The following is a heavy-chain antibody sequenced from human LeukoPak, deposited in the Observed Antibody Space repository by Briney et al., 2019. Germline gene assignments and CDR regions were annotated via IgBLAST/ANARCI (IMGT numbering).Heavy chain of an antibody. D-gene: IGHD2-15*01. V-gene: IGHV3-7*01. CDR1: GFTFSNYW. Sequence: GGSLRPSCAASGFTFSNYWMSWVRQAPGKGLEWVANIDEAGKDRYYADSVKGRFTISRDNTKNSVFLDMTSLRVEDTATYFCARASPGVVFNYFDYWGQGALVPVSS. CDR2: IDEAGKDR. J-gene: IGHJ4*01. CDR3: ARASPGVVFNYFDY.